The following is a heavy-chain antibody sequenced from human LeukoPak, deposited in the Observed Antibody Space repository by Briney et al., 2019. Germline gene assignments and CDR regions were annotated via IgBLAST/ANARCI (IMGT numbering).Heavy chain of an antibody. J-gene: IGHJ4*02. Sequence: SVKVSCEASGYTFTGDYMHWVRQAPGQGLEGMGWINPNSGGTNYAQKFQGRVTMTRDTSISTAYMEVSRLRSEETAVYYCAGEGIQLWLLGAYWGQGNLVTVSS. CDR2: INPNSGGT. D-gene: IGHD5-18*01. CDR3: AGEGIQLWLLGAY. CDR1: GYTFTGDY. V-gene: IGHV1-2*02.